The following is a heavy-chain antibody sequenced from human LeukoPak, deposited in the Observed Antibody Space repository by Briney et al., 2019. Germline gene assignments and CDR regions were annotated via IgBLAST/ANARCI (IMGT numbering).Heavy chain of an antibody. CDR3: AKDQFPYCGGDCFSGFDY. J-gene: IGHJ4*02. D-gene: IGHD2-21*02. CDR1: GFTFSSYW. V-gene: IGHV3-74*01. CDR2: INSDGSST. Sequence: GGSLRLSCAASGFTFSSYWMHWVRQAPGKGLVWVSRINSDGSSTSYADSVKGRFTISRDNSKNTLYLQMNSLRAEDTAVYYCAKDQFPYCGGDCFSGFDYWGQGTLVTVSS.